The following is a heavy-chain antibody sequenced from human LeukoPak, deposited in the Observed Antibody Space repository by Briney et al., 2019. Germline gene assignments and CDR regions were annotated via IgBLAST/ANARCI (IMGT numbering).Heavy chain of an antibody. J-gene: IGHJ4*02. CDR1: GFTFSSYG. CDR2: ISYDGSNK. Sequence: GGSLRLSCAASGFTFSSYGMHWVRQAPGKGLEWVAVISYDGSNKYYADSVKGRFTISRDNSKNTLYLQMNSLRAEDTAVYYCAKDRARYRTVSIDYWGQGTLVTVSS. V-gene: IGHV3-30*18. D-gene: IGHD2/OR15-2a*01. CDR3: AKDRARYRTVSIDY.